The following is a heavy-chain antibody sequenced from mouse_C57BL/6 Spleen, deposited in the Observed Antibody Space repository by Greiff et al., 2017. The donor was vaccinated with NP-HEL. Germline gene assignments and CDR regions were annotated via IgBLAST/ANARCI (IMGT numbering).Heavy chain of an antibody. CDR2: INPNNGGT. CDR1: GYTFTDYY. Sequence: EVQLQQSGPELVKPGASVKISCKASGYTFTDYYMNWVKQSHGKSLEWIGDINPNNGGTSYNQKFKGKATLTVDKSSSTAYMELRSLTSEDSAVYYCVPYYYGSSYGAMDYWGQGTSVTVSS. V-gene: IGHV1-26*01. J-gene: IGHJ4*01. CDR3: VPYYYGSSYGAMDY. D-gene: IGHD1-1*01.